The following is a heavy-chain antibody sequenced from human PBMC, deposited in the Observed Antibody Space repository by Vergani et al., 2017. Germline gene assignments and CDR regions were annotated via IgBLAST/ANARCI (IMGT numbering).Heavy chain of an antibody. CDR3: ARGHGWFDP. J-gene: IGHJ5*02. V-gene: IGHV1-24*01. CDR1: GYTLTELS. CDR2: FDPEDGET. Sequence: QVQLVQSGAEVKKPGASVKVSCKVSGYTLTELSMHWVRQAPGKGLEWMGGFDPEDGETIYAQKFQCRVTMTEDKSTSTAYMELSRLRSDDTAVYYCARGHGWFDPWGQGTLVTVSS.